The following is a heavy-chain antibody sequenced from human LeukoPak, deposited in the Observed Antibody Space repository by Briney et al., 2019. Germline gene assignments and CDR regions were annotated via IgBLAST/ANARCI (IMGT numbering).Heavy chain of an antibody. V-gene: IGHV4-34*01. CDR3: ARGRGSGWNRGWFDP. CDR1: GGSFSGYY. J-gene: IGHJ5*02. D-gene: IGHD6-19*01. CDR2: INHSGIN. Sequence: PSDPLSLTCAVYGGSFSGYYWSWIRQPPGKGLEWIGEINHSGINNCNPSLKCRVTISVDTSKNQFTLKLSSVTAADTAVYYCARGRGSGWNRGWFDPWGQGTLVTVS.